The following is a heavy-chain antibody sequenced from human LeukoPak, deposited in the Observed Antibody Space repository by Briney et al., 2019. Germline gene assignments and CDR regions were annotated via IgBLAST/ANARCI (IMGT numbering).Heavy chain of an antibody. J-gene: IGHJ6*03. CDR1: GGSISTYY. CDR3: ARAKYYYGSGSYYKDYYYYYYMDV. D-gene: IGHD3-10*01. CDR2: IDYSGST. V-gene: IGHV4-59*13. Sequence: SETLSLTCSVSGGSISTYYWSWVRQSPGKGLEWIGHIDYSGSTNYNPSLESRVAMSVDTSKKELTLKLSSVTAADTAVYYCARAKYYYGSGSYYKDYYYYYYMDVWGKGTTVTISS.